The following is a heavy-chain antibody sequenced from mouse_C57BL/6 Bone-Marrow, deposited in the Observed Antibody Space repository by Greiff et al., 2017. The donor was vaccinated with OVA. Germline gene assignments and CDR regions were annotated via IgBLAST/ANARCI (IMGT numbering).Heavy chain of an antibody. CDR2: LYIGNGYL. J-gene: IGHJ4*01. Sequence: EVQLQQSGAELVRPGSSVKMSCKTSGYTFTSYGINWLQPRPGQGLEWIGYLYIGNGYLSYTEKFKGKATLTSETSASTAYMQLSSLTSEDSAIYYCARDETGRGDYWGQGTSVTVSS. CDR3: ARDETGRGDY. CDR1: GYTFTSYG. V-gene: IGHV1-58*01. D-gene: IGHD4-1*01.